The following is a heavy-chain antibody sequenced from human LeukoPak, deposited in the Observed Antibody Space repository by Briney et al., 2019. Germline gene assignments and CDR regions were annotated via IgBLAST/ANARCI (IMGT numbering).Heavy chain of an antibody. Sequence: ASVKVSCKASGYTFTNYXXXXXXXXXXXXXXXXXXVNPSGGSTSYAQKXXXXXXXXRXTSTSTVYMELSSLRSEDTAVYFCARVDAEGSGVKYFDYWGQGTLVTVSS. V-gene: IGHV1-46*01. J-gene: IGHJ4*02. D-gene: IGHD3-10*01. CDR2: VNPSGGST. CDR3: ARVDAEGSGVKYFDY. CDR1: GYTFTNYX.